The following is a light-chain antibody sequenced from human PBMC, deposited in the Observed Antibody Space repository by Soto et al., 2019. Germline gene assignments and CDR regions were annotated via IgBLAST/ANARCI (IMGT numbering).Light chain of an antibody. V-gene: IGLV1-44*01. CDR1: SSNIGSNT. CDR3: ATWDDSLNGPV. J-gene: IGLJ3*02. CDR2: TNN. Sequence: QSVLTQPPSASGTPGQRVTISCSGSSSNIGSNTVNWYQQLPGTAPRLLIYTNNQRPSGVPDRFSGSQSGTSASLAISGLQSADEADYYCATWDDSLNGPVFGGGTKLTVL.